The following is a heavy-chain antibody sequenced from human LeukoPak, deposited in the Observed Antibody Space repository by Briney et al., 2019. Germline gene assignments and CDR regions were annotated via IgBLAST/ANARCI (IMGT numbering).Heavy chain of an antibody. D-gene: IGHD1-26*01. CDR2: INPNSGGT. Sequence: ASVKVSCKASGYTFTGYYMHWGRQAPGQGLEWRGGINPNSGGTNYAQKFQGRVTMTRDTSISTAYMELSRLRSDDTAVYYCARSGPTNPRGSGYFDYWGQGTLVTVSS. J-gene: IGHJ4*02. V-gene: IGHV1-2*02. CDR3: ARSGPTNPRGSGYFDY. CDR1: GYTFTGYY.